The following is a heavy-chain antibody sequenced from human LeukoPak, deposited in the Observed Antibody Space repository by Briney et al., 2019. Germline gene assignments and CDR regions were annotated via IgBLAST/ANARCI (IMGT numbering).Heavy chain of an antibody. CDR1: GFTFTDYG. CDR3: AKEFSVRAHGKNNWLDP. J-gene: IGHJ5*02. D-gene: IGHD1-1*01. Sequence: PGGSLRLSCAASGFTFTDYGMHWVRQAPGKGLEWVAFIRYDGSDRYYADSVKGRFTISRDTSKNTLYLQMYSLKSEDTAVYYCAKEFSVRAHGKNNWLDPWGQGTLVTASS. V-gene: IGHV3-30*02. CDR2: IRYDGSDR.